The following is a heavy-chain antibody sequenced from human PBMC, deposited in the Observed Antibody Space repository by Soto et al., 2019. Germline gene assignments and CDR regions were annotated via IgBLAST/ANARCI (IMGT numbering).Heavy chain of an antibody. CDR1: GFTVSSNY. J-gene: IGHJ4*02. V-gene: IGHV3-66*01. CDR2: IYSGAGT. Sequence: EVQLVESGGGLVQPGGSLRLSCAASGFTVSSNYMSWVRQAPGKGLDWVSVIYSGAGTYYAESVKGRFTVSRDNSKNTLYLQMNRLRAGDTAVYCCARDGDYGDYVSVYWGQGTLVTVSS. CDR3: ARDGDYGDYVSVY. D-gene: IGHD4-17*01.